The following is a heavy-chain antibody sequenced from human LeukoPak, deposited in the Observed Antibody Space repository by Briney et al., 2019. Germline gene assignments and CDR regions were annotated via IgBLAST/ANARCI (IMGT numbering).Heavy chain of an antibody. CDR2: ISSSGSTI. V-gene: IGHV3-11*01. J-gene: IGHJ6*02. CDR3: ARENSSGYWRNYYYGMDV. D-gene: IGHD3-22*01. Sequence: GGSLRLSCAASGFTFSDYYMSWIRQAPGKGLEWVSYISSSGSTIYYADSVKGRFTIPRDNAKNSLYLQVNSLRAEDTAVYYCARENSSGYWRNYYYGMDVWGQGTTVTVSS. CDR1: GFTFSDYY.